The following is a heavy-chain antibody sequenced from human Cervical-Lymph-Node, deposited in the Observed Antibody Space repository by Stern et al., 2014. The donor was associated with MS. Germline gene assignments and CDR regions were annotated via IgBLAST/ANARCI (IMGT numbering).Heavy chain of an antibody. Sequence: EVQLVESGGGLVKPGGSLRLSCAASGFTFSRYSMNWVRQAPGKGLEWGSSISSSSSYIYYADSVKGRFTISRDNAKNSLYLQMNSLRAEDTAVYYCARDNFEYSTESFDYWGQGTLVTVSS. J-gene: IGHJ4*02. CDR3: ARDNFEYSTESFDY. CDR2: ISSSSSYI. CDR1: GFTFSRYS. V-gene: IGHV3-21*01. D-gene: IGHD6-6*01.